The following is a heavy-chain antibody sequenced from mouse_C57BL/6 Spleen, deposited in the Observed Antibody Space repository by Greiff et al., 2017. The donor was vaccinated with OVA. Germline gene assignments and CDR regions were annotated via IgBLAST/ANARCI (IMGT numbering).Heavy chain of an antibody. J-gene: IGHJ1*03. CDR2: IWGGGST. CDR3: AKHGYYGSSPYWYFDV. V-gene: IGHV2-9*01. D-gene: IGHD1-1*01. Sequence: VKLMESGPGLVAPSQSLSITCTVSGFSLTSYGVDWVRQPPGKGLEWLGVIWGGGSTNYNSALMSRLSISKDNSKSQVFLKMNRLQTYDTAMYYCAKHGYYGSSPYWYFDVWGTGTTVTVSS. CDR1: GFSLTSYG.